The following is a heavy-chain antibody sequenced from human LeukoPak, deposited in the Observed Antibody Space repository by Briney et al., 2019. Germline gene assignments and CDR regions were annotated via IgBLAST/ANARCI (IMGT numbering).Heavy chain of an antibody. V-gene: IGHV3-64D*06. D-gene: IGHD6-19*01. Sequence: PGGSLRLSCSASGFTFSSYAMHWVRQAPGKGLEYVSAISSNGGSTYYADSVKGRFTISRDNSKNTLYLQMSSLRAEDTAVYYCVKDSPPSIAVAGTNDFDYWGQGTLVTVSS. J-gene: IGHJ4*02. CDR2: ISSNGGST. CDR3: VKDSPPSIAVAGTNDFDY. CDR1: GFTFSSYA.